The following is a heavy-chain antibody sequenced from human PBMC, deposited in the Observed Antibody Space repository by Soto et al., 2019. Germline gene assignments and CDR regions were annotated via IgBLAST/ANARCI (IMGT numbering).Heavy chain of an antibody. CDR1: GGTFSSYA. Sequence: QVQLVQSGAEVKKPGSSVKVSCKASGGTFSSYAISWVRQAPGQGLEWMGGIIPIFGTANYAQKFQGRVTITADESTSTAYMELSSLGSEDTAVYYCARRVVVVAATSNYYYGMDVWGQGTTVTVSS. D-gene: IGHD2-15*01. CDR3: ARRVVVVAATSNYYYGMDV. V-gene: IGHV1-69*12. CDR2: IIPIFGTA. J-gene: IGHJ6*02.